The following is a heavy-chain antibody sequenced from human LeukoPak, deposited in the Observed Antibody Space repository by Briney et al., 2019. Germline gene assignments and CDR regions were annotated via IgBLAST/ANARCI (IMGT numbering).Heavy chain of an antibody. CDR1: GFTFSSYA. CDR2: ISGSGGST. D-gene: IGHD7-27*01. V-gene: IGHV3-23*01. J-gene: IGHJ4*02. Sequence: PGGSLRLSCAASGFTFSSYATSWVRQAPGKGLEWVSAISGSGGSTYYADSVKGRFTISRDNSKNTLYLQMNSLRAEDTAVYYCAKGGPLTGDLGYFDYWGQGTLVTVSS. CDR3: AKGGPLTGDLGYFDY.